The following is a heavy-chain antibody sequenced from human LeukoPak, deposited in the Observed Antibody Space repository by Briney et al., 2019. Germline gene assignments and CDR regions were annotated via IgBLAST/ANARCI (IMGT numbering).Heavy chain of an antibody. CDR2: ISYDGSNK. Sequence: GGSLRLSCAASGFTFSSYGMHWVRQAPGKGLEWVAVISYDGSNKYYADSVKGRFTISRDNSKNTLYLQMNSLRAEDTDVYYCAREYCSGGSCYTDYWGQGTLVTVSS. J-gene: IGHJ4*02. V-gene: IGHV3-30*03. CDR3: AREYCSGGSCYTDY. D-gene: IGHD2-15*01. CDR1: GFTFSSYG.